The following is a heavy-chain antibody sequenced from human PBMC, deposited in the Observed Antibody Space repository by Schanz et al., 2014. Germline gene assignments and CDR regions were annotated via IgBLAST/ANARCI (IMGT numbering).Heavy chain of an antibody. V-gene: IGHV3-48*02. Sequence: EVQLVESGGGLVQSGGSLRLSCAASGFSFSDYSMNWVRQAPGKGLEWISYIKISGDVFYTDSVKGRFTISRDNAKSSMYLQKNSLRDEETAVYYCARGGATRFDYWGQGTLVTVSS. D-gene: IGHD1-26*01. CDR2: IKISGDV. CDR1: GFSFSDYS. CDR3: ARGGATRFDY. J-gene: IGHJ4*02.